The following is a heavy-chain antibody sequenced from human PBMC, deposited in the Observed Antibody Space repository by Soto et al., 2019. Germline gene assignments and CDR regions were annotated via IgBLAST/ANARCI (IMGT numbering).Heavy chain of an antibody. CDR3: ARGDPGYFVWLLPLLSYYYGMDV. CDR1: GYTFTSYG. J-gene: IGHJ6*02. CDR2: ISAYNGNT. Sequence: GASVKVSCKASGYTFTSYGISWVRQAPGQGLEGMGWISAYNGNTNYAQKLQGRVTMTTDTSTSTAYMELRSLRSDDTAVYYCARGDPGYFVWLLPLLSYYYGMDVWGQGTTVTVSS. V-gene: IGHV1-18*01. D-gene: IGHD3-9*01.